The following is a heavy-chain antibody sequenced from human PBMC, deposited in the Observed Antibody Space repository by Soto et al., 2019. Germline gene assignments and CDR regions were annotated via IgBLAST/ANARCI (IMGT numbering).Heavy chain of an antibody. CDR2: VNHSGST. Sequence: PSETLSLTCAVYGGSFSGYYWSWIRQPPGKGLEWIGEVNHSGSTNYNPSLKSRVTISVDTSKNQFSLKLSSVTAADTAVYYCARVLTIFGVVNRHGGYFDYWGQGTLVTVSS. D-gene: IGHD3-3*01. J-gene: IGHJ4*02. V-gene: IGHV4-34*01. CDR1: GGSFSGYY. CDR3: ARVLTIFGVVNRHGGYFDY.